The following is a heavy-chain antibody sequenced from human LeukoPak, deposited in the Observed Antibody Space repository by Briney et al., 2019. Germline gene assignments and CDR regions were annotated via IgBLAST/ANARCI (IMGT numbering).Heavy chain of an antibody. CDR1: AFIFSGHW. Sequence: GGSLRLSCEGSAFIFSGHWMNWVRQTPGKGLEWVASIKEDGSERQYVDSVKGRFSISRDNTKGSLFLQLNSLRAEDTAVYYCARIWVRRDYFDHWGQGTLLTVPS. V-gene: IGHV3-7*03. D-gene: IGHD3-10*01. J-gene: IGHJ4*02. CDR3: ARIWVRRDYFDH. CDR2: IKEDGSER.